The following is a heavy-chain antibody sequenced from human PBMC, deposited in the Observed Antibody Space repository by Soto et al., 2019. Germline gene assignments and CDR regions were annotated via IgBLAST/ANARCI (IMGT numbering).Heavy chain of an antibody. CDR3: AKRRGAGGDFDY. Sequence: DVQWLESGGGLVQPAGSLRLSCAASGFTFSSYAMGWVRQGPGKGLEWVAVVSIGGSTHYADSVRGRFTISRDNSKNTLSLQMNSLAAEDTAVYFCAKRRGAGGDFDYWGQGALVTVSS. J-gene: IGHJ4*02. CDR1: GFTFSSYA. V-gene: IGHV3-23*01. D-gene: IGHD2-15*01. CDR2: VSIGGST.